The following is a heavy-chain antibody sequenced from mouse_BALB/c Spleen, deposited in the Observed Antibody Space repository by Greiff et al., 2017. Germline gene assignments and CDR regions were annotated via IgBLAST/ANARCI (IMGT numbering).Heavy chain of an antibody. CDR3: ANGGQLGLRFWFAY. CDR2: ISYSGST. V-gene: IGHV3-8*02. CDR1: GDSITSGY. J-gene: IGHJ3*01. Sequence: EVQLVESGPSLVKPSQTLSLTCSVTGDSITSGYWNWIRKFPGNKLEYMGYISYSGSTYYNPSLKSRISITRDTSKNQYYLQLNSVTTEDTATYYCANGGQLGLRFWFAYWGQGTLVTVSA. D-gene: IGHD3-2*01.